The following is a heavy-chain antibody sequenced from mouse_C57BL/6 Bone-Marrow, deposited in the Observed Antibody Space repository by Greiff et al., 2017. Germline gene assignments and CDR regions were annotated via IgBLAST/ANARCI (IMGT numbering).Heavy chain of an antibody. CDR1: GYTFTSYG. CDR2: IYPRSGNT. Sequence: QVHVKQSGAELARPGASVKLSCKASGYTFTSYGISWVKQRTGQGLEWIGEIYPRSGNTYYNEKFKGKATLTADKSSSTAYMELRSVTSEDSAVYFCARLDGLYYGSSPYWYFDVWGTGTTVTVSS. CDR3: ARLDGLYYGSSPYWYFDV. J-gene: IGHJ1*03. D-gene: IGHD1-1*01. V-gene: IGHV1-81*01.